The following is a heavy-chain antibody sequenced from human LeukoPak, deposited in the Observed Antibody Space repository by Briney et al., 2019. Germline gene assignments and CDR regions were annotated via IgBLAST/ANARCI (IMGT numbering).Heavy chain of an antibody. V-gene: IGHV3-23*01. D-gene: IGHD3-22*01. J-gene: IGHJ6*02. CDR3: ARLETYYYYGMDV. Sequence: GGSLRLSCAASGFTFSSYAMSWVRQAPGKGLEWVSAISGSGGSTYYADSVKGRFTISRDNSKNTLYLQMNSLRAEDTAVYYCARLETYYYYGMDVWGQGTTVTVSS. CDR1: GFTFSSYA. CDR2: ISGSGGST.